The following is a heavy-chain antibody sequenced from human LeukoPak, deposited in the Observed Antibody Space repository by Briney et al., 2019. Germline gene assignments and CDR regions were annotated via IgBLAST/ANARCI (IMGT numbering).Heavy chain of an antibody. Sequence: GGSLTLSCAASGFTFSTYWMTWVRQAPGKGREWVANIKQDGSEKYHVDSVKCRFTISRDNAKNSLYLQMNSLRAEDTAVYYCARGRIAVAGTYIPSNWGPQLYYMDVWGKGTTVTVSS. CDR1: GFTFSTYW. CDR3: ARGRIAVAGTYIPSNWGPQLYYMDV. J-gene: IGHJ6*03. D-gene: IGHD6-19*01. V-gene: IGHV3-7*01. CDR2: IKQDGSEK.